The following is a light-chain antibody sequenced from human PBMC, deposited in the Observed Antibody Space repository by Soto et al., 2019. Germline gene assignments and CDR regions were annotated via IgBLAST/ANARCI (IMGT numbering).Light chain of an antibody. Sequence: QSALTQPPSVSGSPGQSVTISCTGSSSDVGSYNRVSWYQQSPGTAPKLIIYEVHNRPSGVPDRFSGSGSGNTASLTISGLQSEDEADYYCSLYTSSSTFVFGPGTKVTVL. V-gene: IGLV2-18*01. J-gene: IGLJ1*01. CDR3: SLYTSSSTFV. CDR1: SSDVGSYNR. CDR2: EVH.